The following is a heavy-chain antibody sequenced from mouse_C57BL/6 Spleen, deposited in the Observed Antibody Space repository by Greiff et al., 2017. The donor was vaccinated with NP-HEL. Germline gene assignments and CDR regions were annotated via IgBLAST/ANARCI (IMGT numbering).Heavy chain of an antibody. Sequence: LVESGAELARPGASVKLSCKASGYTFTSYGISWVKQRTGQGLEWIGEIYPRSGNTYYNEKFKGKATLTADKSSSTAYMELRSLTSEDSAVYFCARGREDWYFDVWGTGTTVTVSS. CDR3: ARGREDWYFDV. D-gene: IGHD1-1*01. V-gene: IGHV1-81*01. CDR1: GYTFTSYG. CDR2: IYPRSGNT. J-gene: IGHJ1*03.